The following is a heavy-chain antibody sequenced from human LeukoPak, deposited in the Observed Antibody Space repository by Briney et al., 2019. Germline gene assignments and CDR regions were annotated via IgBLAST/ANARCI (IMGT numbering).Heavy chain of an antibody. CDR1: GLTFSSYS. CDR3: ARDEAPVGYYDSSGYYLY. V-gene: IGHV3-21*01. Sequence: GGSLRLSCAASGLTFSSYSMNWVRQAPGKGLEWVSSISSSSSYIYYADSVKGRFTISRDNAKNSLYLQMNSLRAEDTAVYYCARDEAPVGYYDSSGYYLYWGQGTLVTVSS. J-gene: IGHJ4*02. D-gene: IGHD3-22*01. CDR2: ISSSSSYI.